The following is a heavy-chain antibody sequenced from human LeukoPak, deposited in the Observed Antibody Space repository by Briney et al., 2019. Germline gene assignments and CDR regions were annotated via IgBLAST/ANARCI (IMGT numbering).Heavy chain of an antibody. D-gene: IGHD5-18*01. Sequence: GGSLRLSCAASGFTFSSYSMNWVRQAPGKGLEWVSSISSSSSYIYYADSVKGRFTISRDNAKNSLYLQMNSLRAEETAVYYCARGPPVGSYGFEDFDYWGQGTLVTVSS. CDR1: GFTFSSYS. J-gene: IGHJ4*02. V-gene: IGHV3-21*01. CDR2: ISSSSSYI. CDR3: ARGPPVGSYGFEDFDY.